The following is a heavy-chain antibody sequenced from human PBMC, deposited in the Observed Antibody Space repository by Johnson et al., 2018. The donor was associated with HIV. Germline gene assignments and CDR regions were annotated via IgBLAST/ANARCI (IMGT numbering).Heavy chain of an antibody. CDR2: IKQDGSEK. J-gene: IGHJ3*02. CDR1: GFTFSSYW. CDR3: ARGGYCRGGSCYPYDALEI. Sequence: VQLVESGGGLVQPGGSLRLSCAASGFTFSSYWMSWVRLAPGKGLEWVANIKQDGSEKYYVDSVKGRFTISRDNVKNSLYLQMNSLRAEDTAVYYCARGGYCRGGSCYPYDALEIWGQGTMVNVSS. D-gene: IGHD2-15*01. V-gene: IGHV3-7*03.